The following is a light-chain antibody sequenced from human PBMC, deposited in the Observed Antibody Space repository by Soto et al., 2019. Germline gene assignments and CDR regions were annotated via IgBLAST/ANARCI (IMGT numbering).Light chain of an antibody. J-gene: IGKJ1*01. Sequence: EIVLTQSPATLSLSPGPRATLSCRASQSVSSNLAWYQQKPGQAPRLLIFGSSTRATGISARFSGSGSGTDFTLTISCLQSEDFATYYCQQYYSYPWTFGQGTKVDIK. CDR2: GSS. CDR3: QQYYSYPWT. CDR1: QSVSSN. V-gene: IGKV3-15*01.